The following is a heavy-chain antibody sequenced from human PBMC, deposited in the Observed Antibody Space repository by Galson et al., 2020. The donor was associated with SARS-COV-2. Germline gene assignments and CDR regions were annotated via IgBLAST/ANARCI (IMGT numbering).Heavy chain of an antibody. CDR2: ISGSGGST. J-gene: IGHJ6*02. CDR1: GSTFSSYA. V-gene: IGHV3-23*01. D-gene: IGHD6-19*01. Sequence: GGSLRLSCAASGSTFSSYAMSWVRQAPGKGLEWVSAISGSGGSTYYADSVKGRFTISRDNSTNTLYLQMNSLRADDTAVYYCAKDHLTVAGTGDYYYYGMDVWGQGTTVTVSS. CDR3: AKDHLTVAGTGDYYYYGMDV.